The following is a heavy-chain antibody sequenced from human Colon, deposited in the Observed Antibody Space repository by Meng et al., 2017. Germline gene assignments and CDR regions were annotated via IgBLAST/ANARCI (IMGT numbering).Heavy chain of an antibody. CDR3: ARYYYNSGDNWFDP. V-gene: IGHV4-38-2*02. J-gene: IGHJ5*02. D-gene: IGHD3-10*01. CDR2: INHSGST. Sequence: SETLSLTCTVSGYSISSGYYWVWIRQPPGKGLEWIATINHSGSTYYNPSLKSRVTISVDTSQNQFSLKLSSVTAADTAVYYCARYYYNSGDNWFDPWGQGNRV. CDR1: GYSISSGYY.